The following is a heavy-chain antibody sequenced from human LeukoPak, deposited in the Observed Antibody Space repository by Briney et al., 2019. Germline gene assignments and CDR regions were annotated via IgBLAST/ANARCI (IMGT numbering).Heavy chain of an antibody. V-gene: IGHV4-34*01. CDR3: ARGYYYGSVY. CDR2: INHSGST. CDR1: GGSFSGYY. J-gene: IGHJ4*02. Sequence: PSETLSLTCAVYGGSFSGYYWSWIRQPPGKGLEWIGEINHSGSTNYNPSLKSRVTISADTSKNQFSLKLSSVTAADTAVYYCARGYYYGSVYWGQGTLVTVSS. D-gene: IGHD3-10*01.